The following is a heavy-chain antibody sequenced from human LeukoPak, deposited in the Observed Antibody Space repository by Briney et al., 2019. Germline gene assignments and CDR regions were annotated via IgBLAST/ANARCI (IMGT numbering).Heavy chain of an antibody. CDR1: GGSISSSSYY. V-gene: IGHV4-39*02. CDR2: IYYSGST. CDR3: AREHPYYGSGSYSPLMDV. Sequence: SETLSLTCTVSGGSISSSSYYWGWLRQPPGKGLEWIGSIYYSGSTYYNPSLKSRVTISVDTSKNQFSLKLSSVTAADTAVYYCAREHPYYGSGSYSPLMDVWGQGTTVTVSS. J-gene: IGHJ6*02. D-gene: IGHD3-10*01.